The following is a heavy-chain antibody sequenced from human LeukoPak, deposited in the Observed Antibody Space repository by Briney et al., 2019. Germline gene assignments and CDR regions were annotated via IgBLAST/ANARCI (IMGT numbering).Heavy chain of an antibody. D-gene: IGHD3-22*01. V-gene: IGHV4-59*08. J-gene: IGHJ5*02. Sequence: SETLSLTCTVSGGSISSYYWSWIRQPPGKGLEWIGYIYYSGSTKYNPSLKSRVTISVDTSKNQFSLMLNSVTAADTAVYYCARSRHYENLSWFDPWGQGTLVTVSS. CDR3: ARSRHYENLSWFDP. CDR2: IYYSGST. CDR1: GGSISSYY.